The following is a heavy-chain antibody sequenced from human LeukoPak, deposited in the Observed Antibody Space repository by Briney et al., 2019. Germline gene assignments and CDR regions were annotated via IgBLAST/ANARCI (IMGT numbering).Heavy chain of an antibody. CDR3: AVLTTGWRFQH. Sequence: PGGSLRPSCAVSGITVSDKYMSWVRQAPGRGRECVSLIYGGGDTYYADSVKGRFTISRDNSKNTLYLQMNSLRAEDTAVYYCAVLTTGWRFQHWGQGTLVTVSS. D-gene: IGHD6-19*01. CDR2: IYGGGDT. V-gene: IGHV3-53*01. CDR1: GITVSDKY. J-gene: IGHJ1*01.